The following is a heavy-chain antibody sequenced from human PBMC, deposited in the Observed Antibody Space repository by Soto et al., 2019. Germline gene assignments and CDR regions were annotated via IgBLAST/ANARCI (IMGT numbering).Heavy chain of an antibody. D-gene: IGHD3-22*01. CDR2: INHSGRV. Sequence: SETLSLTCAVYGGSFSGHSWTWIRQSPGKGLEWIGDINHSGRVNYSPSLKSRVTISLDTSKNQFSLTLSAVTAADTAMYYCSTRAYDTTGYYRFDPWGQGTQVAVSS. J-gene: IGHJ5*01. V-gene: IGHV4-34*01. CDR1: GGSFSGHS. CDR3: STRAYDTTGYYRFDP.